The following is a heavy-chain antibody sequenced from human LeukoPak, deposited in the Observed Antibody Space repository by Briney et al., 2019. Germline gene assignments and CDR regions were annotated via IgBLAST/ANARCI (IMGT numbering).Heavy chain of an antibody. CDR3: ARQEWELLGWFDP. J-gene: IGHJ5*02. Sequence: SVKVSCKVSGYTLTELSMHWVRQAPGQGLEWMGRIIPILGIANYAQKFQGRVTITADKSTSTAYMELSSLRSEDTAVYYCARQEWELLGWFDPWGQGTLVTVSS. CDR2: IIPILGIA. CDR1: GYTLTELS. V-gene: IGHV1-69*02. D-gene: IGHD1-26*01.